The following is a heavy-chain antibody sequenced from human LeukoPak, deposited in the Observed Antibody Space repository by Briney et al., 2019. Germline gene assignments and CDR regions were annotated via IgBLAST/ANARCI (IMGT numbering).Heavy chain of an antibody. CDR2: ISGSGGST. CDR1: GFTFSSYA. V-gene: IGHV3-23*01. J-gene: IGHJ3*02. D-gene: IGHD2-15*01. CDR3: ATRLLVRAMAFDI. Sequence: GGSLRLSCAASGFTFSSYAMNWVRQAPGKGLEGVSAISGSGGSTYYADSVKGRFTISRDNSKNTLYLQMSSLRAEDTAVYYCATRLLVRAMAFDIWGQGTMVTVSS.